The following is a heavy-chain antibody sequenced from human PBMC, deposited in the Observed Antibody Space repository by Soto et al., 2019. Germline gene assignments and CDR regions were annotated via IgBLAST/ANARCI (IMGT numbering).Heavy chain of an antibody. CDR2: IIPIFGTA. V-gene: IGHV1-69*13. CDR3: ASSGAYGSGSYSLSYFDY. CDR1: GGTFSSYA. D-gene: IGHD3-10*01. Sequence: SVKVSCKASGGTFSSYAISWVRQAPGQGLEWMGGIIPIFGTANYAQKFKGRVTITADESTSTAYMELSSLRSEDTAVYYCASSGAYGSGSYSLSYFDYWGQGTLVTVSS. J-gene: IGHJ4*02.